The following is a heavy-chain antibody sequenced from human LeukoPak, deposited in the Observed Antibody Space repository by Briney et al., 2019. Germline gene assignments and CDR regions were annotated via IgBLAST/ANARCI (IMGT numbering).Heavy chain of an antibody. CDR1: GYSFTSYW. CDR2: IYPGDSDT. J-gene: IGHJ5*02. CDR3: ARLSESSNWFDP. V-gene: IGHV5-51*01. Sequence: GASLKISCKGSGYSFTSYWIGWVRQLPGKGLEWMGIIYPGDSDTRYSPSFQGQVTISANKSISTAYLQWSSLKASDTAMYYCARLSESSNWFDPWGQGTLVTVSS. D-gene: IGHD6-6*01.